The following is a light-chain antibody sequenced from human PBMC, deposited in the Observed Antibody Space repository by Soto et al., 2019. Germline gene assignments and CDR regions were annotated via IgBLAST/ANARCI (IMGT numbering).Light chain of an antibody. CDR2: EVN. CDR1: RSDIGASDY. Sequence: SALTQPASLSGFPGQAITNPCTGTRSDIGASDYVSWFQQHPGKAPKLMISEVNNRPSGVSTRFSGSKSGNTASLTVSGLQTEDEADYYCSAYEGSHNFVFGSGTKV. J-gene: IGLJ1*01. V-gene: IGLV2-14*01. CDR3: SAYEGSHNFV.